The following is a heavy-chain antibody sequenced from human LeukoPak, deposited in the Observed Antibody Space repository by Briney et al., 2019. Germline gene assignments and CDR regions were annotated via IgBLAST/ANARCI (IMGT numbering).Heavy chain of an antibody. CDR2: IYPGDSDT. CDR1: GYRFTSYW. J-gene: IGHJ5*02. Sequence: PGESLKISCKGSGYRFTSYWIGWVRQMPGKGLEWMGIIYPGDSDTRYSPSFQGQVTISADKSISTAYLQWSSLKASDTAMYYCARTIAARPGYNWFDPWGQGTLVTLSS. D-gene: IGHD6-6*01. V-gene: IGHV5-51*01. CDR3: ARTIAARPGYNWFDP.